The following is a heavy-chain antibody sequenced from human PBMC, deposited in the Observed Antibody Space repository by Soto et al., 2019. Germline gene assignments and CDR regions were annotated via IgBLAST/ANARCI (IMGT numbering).Heavy chain of an antibody. CDR3: ARDILSVGPRANDAFDV. D-gene: IGHD2-8*02. V-gene: IGHV1-3*01. J-gene: IGHJ3*01. Sequence: QVQLVQCGAEVRRPGASVNISCRASGFTFSDHLINWVRQVPGQSLEWMGWINPDNGNTKYSRTFQGRVTISRHSSASIVYVEVSDLTSEDTAVFYCARDILSVGPRANDAFDVWGQGTMVTVSS. CDR2: INPDNGNT. CDR1: GFTFSDHL.